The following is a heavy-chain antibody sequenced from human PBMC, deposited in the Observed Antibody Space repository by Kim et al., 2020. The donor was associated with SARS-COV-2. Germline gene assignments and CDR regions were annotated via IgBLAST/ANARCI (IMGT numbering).Heavy chain of an antibody. CDR2: IYGDDDK. D-gene: IGHD1-1*01. CDR1: GFSLTNNRVA. Sequence: SGPTLVNPTQTLTLTCTFSGFSLTNNRVAVGWIRQPPGKALEWLAIIYGDDDKHYRPSLQSRLTITKDTSKNQVFLIMTNMDPVDTGTYFCAHRRQPWDGDWFDTWGQGSLVTVSS. V-gene: IGHV2-5*02. J-gene: IGHJ5*02. CDR3: AHRRQPWDGDWFDT.